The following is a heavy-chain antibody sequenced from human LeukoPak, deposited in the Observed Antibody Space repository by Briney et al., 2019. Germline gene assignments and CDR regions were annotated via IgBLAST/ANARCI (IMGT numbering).Heavy chain of an antibody. CDR1: GYTFTGNY. Sequence: ASVKVSCKASGYTFTGNYMHWVRQAPGQGLEWMGWINPNSGGTNYAQKFQGRVTMTRDTSISTGYMELSSLSSDDTAVYYCARGGALYYDFWDWGQGTLVTVSS. V-gene: IGHV1-2*02. J-gene: IGHJ4*02. D-gene: IGHD3-3*01. CDR2: INPNSGGT. CDR3: ARGGALYYDFWD.